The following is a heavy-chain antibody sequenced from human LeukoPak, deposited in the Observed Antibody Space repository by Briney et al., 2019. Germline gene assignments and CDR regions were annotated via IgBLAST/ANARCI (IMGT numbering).Heavy chain of an antibody. CDR1: GFTFSSYA. CDR2: ITAGGGST. CDR3: AKDADTVPYYFDY. D-gene: IGHD4-17*01. Sequence: GGSLRLSFAASGFTFSSYALSWVRQAPGMGLEWVSGITAGGGSTYYADSVKGRFTISRDNSKSTLYLQMNSLRAEDTAVYYCAKDADTVPYYFDYWGQGTLVTVSS. J-gene: IGHJ4*02. V-gene: IGHV3-23*01.